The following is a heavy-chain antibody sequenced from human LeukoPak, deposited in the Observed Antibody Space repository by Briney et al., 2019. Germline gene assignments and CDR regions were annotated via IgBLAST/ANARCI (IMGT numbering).Heavy chain of an antibody. V-gene: IGHV1-46*01. CDR3: ARDNYYDSSGTGGAFDI. J-gene: IGHJ3*02. CDR2: INPSGGST. CDR1: GYTFTSYY. D-gene: IGHD3-22*01. Sequence: GASVKVSCKASGYTFTSYYMHWVRQAPGQGLEWMGIINPSGGSTSYAQKFQGRVTMIRDTSTSTVYMELSSLRSEDTAVYYCARDNYYDSSGTGGAFDIWGQGTMVTVSS.